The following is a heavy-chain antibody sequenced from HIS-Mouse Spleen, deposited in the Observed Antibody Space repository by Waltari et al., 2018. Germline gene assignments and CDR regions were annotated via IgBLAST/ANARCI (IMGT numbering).Heavy chain of an antibody. J-gene: IGHJ2*01. CDR3: AREIPYSSSWYDWYFDL. V-gene: IGHV4-39*07. CDR1: GGAISSSSYY. CDR2: IYYSGST. D-gene: IGHD6-13*01. Sequence: QLQLQESGPGLVKPSATLSLTCTVPGGAISSSSYYWGWIRQPTGKGLEWIGSIYYSGSTYYNPSLKSRVTISVDTSKNQFSLKLSSVTAADTAVYYCAREIPYSSSWYDWYFDLWGRGTLVTVSS.